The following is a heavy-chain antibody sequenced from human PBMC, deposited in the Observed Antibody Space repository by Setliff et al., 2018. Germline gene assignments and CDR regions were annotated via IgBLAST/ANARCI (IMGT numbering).Heavy chain of an antibody. CDR1: GFTFDDYG. Sequence: PGGSLRLSCAASGFTFDDYGMSWVRQAPGKGLEWVSGINWNGGSTGYADSVKGRFTISRDNAKNSLYLQMNSLRAEDTAVYYCARDPYYYDSSGYYYRNYWGQGTLVTVSS. V-gene: IGHV3-20*04. CDR3: ARDPYYYDSSGYYYRNY. J-gene: IGHJ4*02. CDR2: INWNGGST. D-gene: IGHD3-22*01.